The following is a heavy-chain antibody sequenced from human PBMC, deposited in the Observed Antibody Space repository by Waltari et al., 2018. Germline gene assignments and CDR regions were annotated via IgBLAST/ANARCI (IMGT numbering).Heavy chain of an antibody. V-gene: IGHV3-7*04. Sequence: EVRLVESGGGLVQPGGSLRLSCAASGFTFSSSWMSWVRQAPGEGREGVARIKEDGSERYDVDSAKGRSTISRDNAKTSLFLQMNSLRVEDTAVYYCARGPYWGQGTTVTVSS. J-gene: IGHJ6*02. D-gene: IGHD2-21*01. CDR3: ARGPY. CDR2: IKEDGSER. CDR1: GFTFSSSW.